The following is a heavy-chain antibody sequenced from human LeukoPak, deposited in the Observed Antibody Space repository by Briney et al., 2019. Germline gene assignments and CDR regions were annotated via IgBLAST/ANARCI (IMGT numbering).Heavy chain of an antibody. Sequence: PGGSLRLSCAASGFTFDDYAMHWVRQAPGKGLEGVSGISWNSGSIGYADSVKGRFTISRDNAKNSLYLQMNSLRAEDTALYYCAKAYSSGWSPLVYWGQGTLVTVSS. D-gene: IGHD6-19*01. CDR2: ISWNSGSI. CDR1: GFTFDDYA. CDR3: AKAYSSGWSPLVY. V-gene: IGHV3-9*01. J-gene: IGHJ4*02.